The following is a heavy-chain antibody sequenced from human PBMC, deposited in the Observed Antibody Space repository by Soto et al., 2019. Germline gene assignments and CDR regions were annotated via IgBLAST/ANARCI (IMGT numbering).Heavy chain of an antibody. CDR3: VRQPNEIAPHDF. D-gene: IGHD1-1*01. Sequence: NPSETLSLTCKVSGGSISGTSSYWGWIRQPPGKGLEWMASIYYDGNAHYNPSLKSRVTIFVDTSKNQFSLKVNSVTAADTAVYYCVRQPNEIAPHDFRGQGTLVTVSS. CDR2: IYYDGNA. J-gene: IGHJ4*02. V-gene: IGHV4-39*01. CDR1: GGSISGTSSY.